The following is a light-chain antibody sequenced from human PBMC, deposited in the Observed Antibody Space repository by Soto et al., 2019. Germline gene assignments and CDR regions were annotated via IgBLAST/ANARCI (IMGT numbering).Light chain of an antibody. V-gene: IGLV2-11*01. CDR2: DVS. J-gene: IGLJ1*01. CDR1: SSDVGGYNY. CDR3: CSYAGSYTFYV. Sequence: SALTQPRSVSGYPGQAVTISCNGTSSDVGGYNYVSWYQQHPGKAPKLMIYDVSKRPSGVPDRFSGSKSGNTASLTISGLQAEDEADYYCCSYAGSYTFYVFGTGTKVTVL.